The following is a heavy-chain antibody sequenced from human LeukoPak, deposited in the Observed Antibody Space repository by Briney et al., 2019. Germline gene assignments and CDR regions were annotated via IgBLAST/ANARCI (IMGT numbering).Heavy chain of an antibody. CDR2: IYYSGST. J-gene: IGHJ4*02. V-gene: IGHV4-39*07. D-gene: IGHD3-16*01. CDR1: GGSISSSSYY. CDR3: AREGGSLNPNFDY. Sequence: PSETLSLTCTVSGGSISSSSYYWGWIRQPPGKGLEWIGSIYYSGSTYYNPSLKSRVTISVDTSKNQFSLKLSSVTAADTAVYYCAREGGSLNPNFDYWGQGTLVTVSS.